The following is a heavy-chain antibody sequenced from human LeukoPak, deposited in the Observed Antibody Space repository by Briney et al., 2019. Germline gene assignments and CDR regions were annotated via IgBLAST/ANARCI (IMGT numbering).Heavy chain of an antibody. CDR1: GGTFSSYA. CDR2: IIPIFGTA. D-gene: IGHD1-7*01. CDR3: ARDNYAGANWFDP. Sequence: SVEVSCKASGGTFSSYAISWVRQAPGQGLEWMGGIIPIFGTANYAQKSQGRVTITTDESTSTAYMELSSLRSEDTAVYYCARDNYAGANWFDPWGQGTLVTVSS. J-gene: IGHJ5*02. V-gene: IGHV1-69*05.